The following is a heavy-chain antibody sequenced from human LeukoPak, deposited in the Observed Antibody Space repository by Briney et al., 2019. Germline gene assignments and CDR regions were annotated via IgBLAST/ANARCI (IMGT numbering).Heavy chain of an antibody. CDR1: GYSFTNYA. CDR2: ISGYTGNT. D-gene: IGHD3-16*01. V-gene: IGHV1-18*01. CDR3: ARPANLYYASDAFDI. J-gene: IGHJ3*02. Sequence: ASVKVSCKASGYSFTNYAINWVRQAPGQGLEWMGWISGYTGNTNYAQKFQGRVTMTANTSTNTASMELRSLRSDDTAVYYRARPANLYYASDAFDIWGQGTMVTVSS.